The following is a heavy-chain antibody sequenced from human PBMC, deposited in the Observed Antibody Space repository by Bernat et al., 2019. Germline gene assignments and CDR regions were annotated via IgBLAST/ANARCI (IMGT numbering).Heavy chain of an antibody. CDR1: GFTFSSYG. CDR3: GKEREAVAGPNWFDP. CDR2: ISYDGSNK. Sequence: QVQLVESGGGVVQPGRSLRLSCAASGFTFSSYGMHWVRQAPGKGLEWVAVISYDGSNKYYADSVKGRFTISRDNSKNTLYLQMNSLRAEDTAVYYCGKEREAVAGPNWFDPWGQGTLVTVSS. D-gene: IGHD6-19*01. J-gene: IGHJ5*02. V-gene: IGHV3-30*18.